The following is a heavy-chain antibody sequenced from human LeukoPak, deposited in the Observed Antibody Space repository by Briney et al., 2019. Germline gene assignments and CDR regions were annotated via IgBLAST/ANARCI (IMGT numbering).Heavy chain of an antibody. Sequence: SETLPRPSTVFGGSIPIITYNWGWIRQPPGKGLEWIGSIYYSGNTYYNPSLKSRVTISVDTSKNQFSLKLSSVTAADTALYYCMRYISRGSLRSAFNLWGQGTQVTVSS. J-gene: IGHJ5*02. CDR1: GGSIPIITYN. V-gene: IGHV4-39*01. CDR2: IYYSGNT. D-gene: IGHD2/OR15-2a*01. CDR3: MRYISRGSLRSAFNL.